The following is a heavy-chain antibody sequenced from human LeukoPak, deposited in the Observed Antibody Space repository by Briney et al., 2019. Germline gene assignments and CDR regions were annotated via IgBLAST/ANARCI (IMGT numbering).Heavy chain of an antibody. CDR1: GYTINRFG. CDR2: INTYNGNT. CDR3: SRDTPQHLKRFDY. J-gene: IGHJ4*02. Sequence: ASVKVSCKASGYTINRFGMSWVRQAPGQGLEWLGWINTYNGNTKFGEKFQGRVTLTTDTSTSTVHMELTSLRSDDTAVYFCSRDTPQHLKRFDYWGQGTLVTVSS. D-gene: IGHD1-1*01. V-gene: IGHV1-18*01.